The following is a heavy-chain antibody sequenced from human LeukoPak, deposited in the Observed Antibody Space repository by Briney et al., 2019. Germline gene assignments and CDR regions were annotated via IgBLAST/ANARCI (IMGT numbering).Heavy chain of an antibody. Sequence: SETLSLTCTVSGGSISSYYWSWIRQPPGKGLEWIGYIYYSGSTNYNPSLKSRVTISVDTSKNQFSLKLSSVTAADTAVYYCARADTDIWSGYSTPNAFDIWGQGTMVTVSS. CDR1: GGSISSYY. V-gene: IGHV4-59*01. J-gene: IGHJ3*02. CDR2: IYYSGST. D-gene: IGHD3-3*01. CDR3: ARADTDIWSGYSTPNAFDI.